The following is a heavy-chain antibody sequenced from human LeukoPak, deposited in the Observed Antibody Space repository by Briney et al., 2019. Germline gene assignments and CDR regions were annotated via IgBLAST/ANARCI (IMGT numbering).Heavy chain of an antibody. J-gene: IGHJ6*02. CDR2: IYYSGST. CDR3: ARLGSLMVYATPFSMDV. Sequence: SETLSLTCTVSGGSISSSSYYWGWIRQPPGKGLEWIGSIYYSGSTNYNPSLKSRVTISVDTSKNQFSLKLSSVTAADTAVYYCARLGSLMVYATPFSMDVWGQGTTVTVSS. V-gene: IGHV4-39*07. D-gene: IGHD2-8*01. CDR1: GGSISSSSYY.